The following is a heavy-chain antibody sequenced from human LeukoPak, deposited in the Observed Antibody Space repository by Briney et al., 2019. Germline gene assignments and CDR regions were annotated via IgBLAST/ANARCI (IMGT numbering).Heavy chain of an antibody. Sequence: TLSLTCTVSGGSISSADYYWSWIRQPPGKGLEWIGYIYYTGTTYYNPSLKSRITISVDTSKNQFSLKLSSVTAADTAVYYCARENSGSYSWFDPWGQGTLVTVSS. CDR1: GGSISSADYY. J-gene: IGHJ5*02. CDR2: IYYTGTT. D-gene: IGHD3-10*01. CDR3: ARENSGSYSWFDP. V-gene: IGHV4-30-4*08.